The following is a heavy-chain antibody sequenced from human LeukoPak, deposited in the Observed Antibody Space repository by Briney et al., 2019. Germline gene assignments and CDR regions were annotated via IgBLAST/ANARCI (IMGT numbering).Heavy chain of an antibody. J-gene: IGHJ3*02. CDR1: GFSVSRAW. CDR3: TRVQGGTYNTFDI. Sequence: PRGSLRLSCAASGFSVSRAWLSWVRQAPGKGLEWVGRIKTKRDGGTIDYAAPVKGRFTISGDESKDTVYLEMNELKTEDTAVYYCTRVQGGTYNTFDIWGQGTVVTVSS. CDR2: IKTKRDGGTI. D-gene: IGHD3-10*01. V-gene: IGHV3-15*01.